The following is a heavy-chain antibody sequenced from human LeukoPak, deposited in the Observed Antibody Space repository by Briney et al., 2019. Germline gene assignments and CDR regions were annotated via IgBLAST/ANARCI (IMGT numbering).Heavy chain of an antibody. CDR2: INSDGSWT. J-gene: IGHJ5*02. Sequence: GGSLRLSCAASGNYWMHWVRQAPGKGLVWVSHINSDGSWTSYADSVKGRFTISKDNAKNTVYLQMNNLRDEDTAVYYCVSFYETSWGRGTLVTVSS. V-gene: IGHV3-74*01. CDR3: VSFYETS. D-gene: IGHD2-2*01. CDR1: GNYW.